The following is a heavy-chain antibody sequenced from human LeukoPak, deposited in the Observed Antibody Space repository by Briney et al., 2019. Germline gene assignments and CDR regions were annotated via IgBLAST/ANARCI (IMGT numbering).Heavy chain of an antibody. CDR2: INPNSGGT. D-gene: IGHD2-2*01. Sequence: ASVKVSCKASGYTFTGYYMHWVRQAPGQGLERMGWINPNSGGTNYAQKFQGRVTMTRDTSISTAYMELSRLRPDDTAVYYCASELGVVPAAFDYWGQGTLVTVSS. CDR1: GYTFTGYY. J-gene: IGHJ4*02. CDR3: ASELGVVPAAFDY. V-gene: IGHV1-2*02.